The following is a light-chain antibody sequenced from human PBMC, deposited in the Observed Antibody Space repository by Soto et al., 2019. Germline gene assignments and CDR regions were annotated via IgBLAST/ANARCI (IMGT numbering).Light chain of an antibody. CDR2: EVT. V-gene: IGLV2-14*01. CDR1: SSDVGGYNY. Sequence: QSALTQPASVSGSPGQSITISCTGTSSDVGGYNYVSWYQLHPGKAPKLMIYEVTNRPSGVSDRFSGPKSGNTASLTISGLQAEDEADYYRSSYTSSSTLRYVFGTGTKVTVL. CDR3: SSYTSSSTLRYV. J-gene: IGLJ1*01.